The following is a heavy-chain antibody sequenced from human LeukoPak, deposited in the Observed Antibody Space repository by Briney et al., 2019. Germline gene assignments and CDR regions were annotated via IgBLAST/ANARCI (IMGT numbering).Heavy chain of an antibody. CDR1: GFSDIHPY. V-gene: IGHV3-53*01. D-gene: IGHD4-17*01. Sequence: GGSLRLSCAAPGFSDIHPYVNWLRQAPGKGLEWVSVIDDSGATSFVDAVKGRFTISRDNSKNTVSLHMNNLRAEDTAVYYCVSGYGDYNFDFWGQGTLVTVSS. CDR3: VSGYGDYNFDF. CDR2: IDDSGAT. J-gene: IGHJ4*02.